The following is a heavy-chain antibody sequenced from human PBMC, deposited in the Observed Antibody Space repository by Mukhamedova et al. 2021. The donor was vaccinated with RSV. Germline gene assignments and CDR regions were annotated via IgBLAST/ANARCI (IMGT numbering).Heavy chain of an antibody. CDR2: NHTGSS. Sequence: NHTGSSYYIPSLKNRVTFSLDTSTTQFSLQLTSVTAADTAVYYCARHSISRFYFDYWGQGLLATVSS. D-gene: IGHD3-16*01. V-gene: IGHV4-34*01. J-gene: IGHJ4*02. CDR3: ARHSISRFYFDY.